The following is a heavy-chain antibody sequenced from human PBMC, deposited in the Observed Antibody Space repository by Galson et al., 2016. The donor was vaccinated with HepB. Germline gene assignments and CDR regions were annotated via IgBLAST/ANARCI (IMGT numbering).Heavy chain of an antibody. J-gene: IGHJ4*01. V-gene: IGHV4-59*01. CDR1: GASLNTYY. CDR2: LYYNGTT. D-gene: IGHD2-21*01. CDR3: ARSFSFGDYVQ. Sequence: TLSLTCAVSGASLNTYYWTWIRQPPGKGLQWIGILYYNGTTKSNPSLKSRVTISLDTSQNHFSLGLTSVTAADTAMYYCARSFSFGDYVQWGPGTLVTVSS.